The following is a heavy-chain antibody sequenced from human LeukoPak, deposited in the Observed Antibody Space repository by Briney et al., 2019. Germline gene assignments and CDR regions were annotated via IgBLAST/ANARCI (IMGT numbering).Heavy chain of an antibody. J-gene: IGHJ4*02. CDR2: INERGDIT. Sequence: GGSLRLSCVASGFTFSNYPMSWVRQAPGNGLELVSAINERGDITKYADSVKGRFTISRDNSKNTLYLQMNSLRAEDTAVYYCSRGDDISTGRVLDYGGRGPLVTVSS. D-gene: IGHD3-9*01. V-gene: IGHV3-23*01. CDR3: SRGDDISTGRVLDY. CDR1: GFTFSNYP.